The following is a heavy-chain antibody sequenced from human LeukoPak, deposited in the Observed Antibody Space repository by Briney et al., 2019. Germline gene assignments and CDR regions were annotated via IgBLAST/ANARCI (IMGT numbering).Heavy chain of an antibody. CDR2: ISGSGGST. CDR3: AREWYSSSWPPSYYFDY. D-gene: IGHD6-13*01. J-gene: IGHJ4*02. CDR1: GFTFSSYA. Sequence: GGSLRLSCADSGFTFSSYAMSWVRQAPGKGLEWVSGISGSGGSTYYADSVKGRFTISRDNSRNTLYLQMNSLRAEDTAVYYCAREWYSSSWPPSYYFDYWGQGTLVTVSS. V-gene: IGHV3-23*01.